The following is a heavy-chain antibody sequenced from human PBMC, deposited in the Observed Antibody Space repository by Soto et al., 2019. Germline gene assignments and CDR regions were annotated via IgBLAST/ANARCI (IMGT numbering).Heavy chain of an antibody. CDR3: ARDSRHLSTYVSDALDF. V-gene: IGHV3-33*01. CDR1: GISVSSYS. Sequence: PWGSLRRSGSASGISVSSYSVRWVRQAPGKEMEWVAVMWYDGRNILYRDSVKGRFTISRDNSKHIVYFQMNNLRVEDTGLYYCARDSRHLSTYVSDALDFWGRVTMIIVPS. J-gene: IGHJ3*01. D-gene: IGHD3-10*02. CDR2: MWYDGRNI.